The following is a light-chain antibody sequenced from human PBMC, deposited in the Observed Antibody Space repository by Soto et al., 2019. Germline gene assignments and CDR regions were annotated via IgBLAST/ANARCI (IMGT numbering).Light chain of an antibody. CDR3: QSYDNSLSTSV. CDR1: SSNIGAGYH. Sequence: QSVLTQPPSVSGAPGQRVTISCTGSSSNIGAGYHVHWYQQLPGTAPKLLIYINSNRPSGVPDRFSGSKSDTSASLAITGLQAEDEADYYCQSYDNSLSTSVFGGGTKLTVL. J-gene: IGLJ3*02. V-gene: IGLV1-40*01. CDR2: INS.